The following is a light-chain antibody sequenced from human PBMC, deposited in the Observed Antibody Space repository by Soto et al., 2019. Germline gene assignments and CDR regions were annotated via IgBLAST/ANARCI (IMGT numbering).Light chain of an antibody. J-gene: IGLJ1*01. CDR2: DVS. V-gene: IGLV2-14*01. Sequence: QSALTHPASVSGSPGQSITISCTGTSRDVGGYNYVSWYQQHPGKAPKLMIYDVSNRPSGVSNRFSGSKSGNTASLTISGLQAEYEADYYGISYTSSSTYVFGTGTKLTVL. CDR3: ISYTSSSTYV. CDR1: SRDVGGYNY.